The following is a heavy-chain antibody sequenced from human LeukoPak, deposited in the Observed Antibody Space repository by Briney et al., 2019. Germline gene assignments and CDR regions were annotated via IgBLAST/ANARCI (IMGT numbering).Heavy chain of an antibody. CDR2: IYTSGST. CDR3: AREGYGGNLLY. J-gene: IGHJ4*02. Sequence: PSQTLSLTCTVSGGSISSGSYYWSWIRQPAGKGLEWIGRIYTSGSTNYNPSLKSRVTIPVDTSKNQFSLKLSSVTAADTAVYYCAREGYGGNLLYWGQGTLVTVSS. D-gene: IGHD4-23*01. CDR1: GGSISSGSYY. V-gene: IGHV4-61*02.